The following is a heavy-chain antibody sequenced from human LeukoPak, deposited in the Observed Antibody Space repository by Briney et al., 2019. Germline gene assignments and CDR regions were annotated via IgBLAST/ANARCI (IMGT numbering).Heavy chain of an antibody. CDR3: ARIRFLELFDP. D-gene: IGHD3-3*01. CDR1: GGSISSYY. V-gene: IGHV4-59*01. J-gene: IGHJ5*02. CDR2: IYYSGST. Sequence: SETLSLTCTVSGGSISSYYWSWIRQPPGKGLEWIGYIYYSGSTNYNPSLKSRVTISVDTSKNQFSLKLSSVTAADTAVYYCARIRFLELFDPWGQGTLVTVSS.